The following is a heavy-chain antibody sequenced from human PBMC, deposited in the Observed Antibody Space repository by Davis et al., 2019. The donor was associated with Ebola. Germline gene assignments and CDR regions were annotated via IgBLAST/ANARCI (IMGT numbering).Heavy chain of an antibody. J-gene: IGHJ4*02. CDR3: ARPADSSSFYLKK. V-gene: IGHV5-51*01. CDR2: IYPGDSDT. D-gene: IGHD6-13*01. Sequence: GESLKISCTSSGYSFTNSFIAWLRQMPGKGLAWMGIIYPGDSDTRYSPSFQGQVTISADKSISTAYLQWSSLKASDTAMYYCARPADSSSFYLKKWGQGNLVTVS. CDR1: GYSFTNSF.